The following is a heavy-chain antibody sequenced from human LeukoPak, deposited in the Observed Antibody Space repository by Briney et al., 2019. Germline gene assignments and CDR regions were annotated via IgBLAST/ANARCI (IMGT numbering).Heavy chain of an antibody. D-gene: IGHD3-3*01. Sequence: GASVKVSCKASGYTFTGYYMHWVRQAPGQGLEWMGWINPNSGGTNYAQKFQGRVTMTRDTSISTAYMELSRLRPDDTAVYYCARVSSHLRFLEWSPYYYYGMDVWGQGTTVTVSS. V-gene: IGHV1-2*02. CDR1: GYTFTGYY. J-gene: IGHJ6*02. CDR2: INPNSGGT. CDR3: ARVSSHLRFLEWSPYYYYGMDV.